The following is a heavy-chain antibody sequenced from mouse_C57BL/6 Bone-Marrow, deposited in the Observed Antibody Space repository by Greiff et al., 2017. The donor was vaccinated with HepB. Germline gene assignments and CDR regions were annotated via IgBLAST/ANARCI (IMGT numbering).Heavy chain of an antibody. V-gene: IGHV1-64*01. CDR2: IHPNSGST. D-gene: IGHD2-10*02. CDR3: ARKGYGNYYDIDY. CDR1: GYTFTSYW. Sequence: QVQLQQPGAELVKPGASVKLSCKASGYTFTSYWMHWVKQRPGQGLEWIGMIHPNSGSTNYNEKFKSKATLTVDKSSSTAYMQLSSLTSEDSSVYYCARKGYGNYYDIDYWGQGTSVTVSS. J-gene: IGHJ4*01.